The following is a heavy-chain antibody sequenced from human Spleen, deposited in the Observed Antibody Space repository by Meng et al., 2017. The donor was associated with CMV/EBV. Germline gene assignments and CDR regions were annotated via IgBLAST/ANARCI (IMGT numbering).Heavy chain of an antibody. V-gene: IGHV3-15*01. D-gene: IGHD6-19*01. CDR3: TTKAFGIAVAGTSLWFDP. CDR1: NAW. J-gene: IGHJ5*02. Sequence: NAWMGWVRQAPGKGLEWLGRIKSKTDGGTTDYAAPVKGRFTISRDDSKNTLYLQMNSLKTEDTAVYYCTTKAFGIAVAGTSLWFDPWGQGTLVTVSS. CDR2: IKSKTDGGTT.